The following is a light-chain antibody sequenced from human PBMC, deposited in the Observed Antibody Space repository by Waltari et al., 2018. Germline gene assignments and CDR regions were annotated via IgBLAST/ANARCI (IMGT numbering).Light chain of an antibody. J-gene: IGLJ2*01. Sequence: QSALTQPPSASGSPGQSLTISCTGSSGDIGTFKYVSWYQQHPRKAPKVIIYEVSKRPSGVPGRFSASKSDNTASLTVSGLQSDDEAIYYCSSYAGNNHLIFGGGTRVTVL. CDR3: SSYAGNNHLI. CDR1: SGDIGTFKY. CDR2: EVS. V-gene: IGLV2-8*01.